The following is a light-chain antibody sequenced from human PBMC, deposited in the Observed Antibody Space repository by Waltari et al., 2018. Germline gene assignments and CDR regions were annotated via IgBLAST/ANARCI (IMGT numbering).Light chain of an antibody. J-gene: IGLJ3*02. V-gene: IGLV8-61*01. Sequence: QTVVTQEPSFSVSPGGTVTLTCGLSSGSVSSSYYPSWYQQTPGQAPRTLIYNTNTRFSGVPDRVSASILGNKAALTITGAQADDESDYYCVLYMGSGIWVFGGGTKLTVL. CDR1: SGSVSSSYY. CDR3: VLYMGSGIWV. CDR2: NTN.